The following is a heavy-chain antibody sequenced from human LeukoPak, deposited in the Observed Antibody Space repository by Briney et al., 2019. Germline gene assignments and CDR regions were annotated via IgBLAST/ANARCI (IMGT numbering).Heavy chain of an antibody. CDR2: ISSDSSYT. CDR1: GFIFSDYY. Sequence: GRSLRLSCAASGFIFSDYYMTLIRQAPGKGLDWISYISSDSSYTRYADSVKGRFTVSRDNAKNSLYLQMNSLRAEDTAVYYCARLHSTAAAGTYDYWGQGTLVTVSS. CDR3: ARLHSTAAAGTYDY. D-gene: IGHD6-13*01. J-gene: IGHJ4*02. V-gene: IGHV3-11*06.